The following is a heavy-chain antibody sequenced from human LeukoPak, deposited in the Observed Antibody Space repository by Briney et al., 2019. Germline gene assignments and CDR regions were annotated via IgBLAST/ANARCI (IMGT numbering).Heavy chain of an antibody. V-gene: IGHV3-30-3*01. Sequence: GGSLRLSCAASGFTFSSYAMHWVRQAPGKGLEWVAVISYDGSNKYYADSVKGRFTISRDNSKNTLYLQMNSLRAEDAAVYYCARGQNLGAFDIWGQGTMVTVSS. D-gene: IGHD2/OR15-2a*01. J-gene: IGHJ3*02. CDR2: ISYDGSNK. CDR3: ARGQNLGAFDI. CDR1: GFTFSSYA.